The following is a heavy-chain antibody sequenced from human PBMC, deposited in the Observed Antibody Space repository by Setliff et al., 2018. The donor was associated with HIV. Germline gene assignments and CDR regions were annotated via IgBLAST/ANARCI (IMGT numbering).Heavy chain of an antibody. D-gene: IGHD5-12*01. CDR1: GGTFSDSA. Sequence: SVKVSCKASGGTFSDSAINWVRQAPGQGLEWMGRIIPVFGTANYAQKFPDRVTITADKSTSTAYLELSSLRSDDTAVYYCAKEVATTYYYRYMDVWGTG. V-gene: IGHV1-69*06. CDR2: IIPVFGTA. J-gene: IGHJ6*03. CDR3: AKEVATTYYYRYMDV.